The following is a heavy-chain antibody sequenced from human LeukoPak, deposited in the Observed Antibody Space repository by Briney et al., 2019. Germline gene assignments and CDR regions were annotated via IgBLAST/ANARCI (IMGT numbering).Heavy chain of an antibody. J-gene: IGHJ5*02. CDR3: ARNQRWFDP. CDR2: INHSGST. D-gene: IGHD2-2*01. V-gene: IGHV4-34*01. CDR1: GGSFSGYY. Sequence: PSETLSLTCADYGGSFSGYYWSWIRQPPGKGLEWIGEINHSGSTNYNPSLKSRVTISVDTSKNQFSLKLSSVTAADTAVYYCARNQRWFDPWGQGTLVTVSS.